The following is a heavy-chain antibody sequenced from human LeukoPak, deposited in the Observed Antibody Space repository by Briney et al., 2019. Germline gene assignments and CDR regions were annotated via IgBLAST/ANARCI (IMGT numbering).Heavy chain of an antibody. CDR2: IYYSGST. CDR1: GGSISSYY. V-gene: IGHV4-59*01. D-gene: IGHD3-10*01. Sequence: KPSETLSLTCTVSGGSISSYYWSWIRQPPGKGLEWIGYIYYSGSTNYNPSLKSRVTISVDTSKNQFSLKLSSVTAADTAVYYCARISESYYKEPFDYWGQGTLVTVSS. J-gene: IGHJ4*02. CDR3: ARISESYYKEPFDY.